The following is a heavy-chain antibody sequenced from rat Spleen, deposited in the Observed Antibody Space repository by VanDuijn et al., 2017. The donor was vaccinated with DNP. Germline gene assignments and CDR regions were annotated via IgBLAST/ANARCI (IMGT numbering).Heavy chain of an antibody. Sequence: EVQLVESGGDLVQPGRSLKLSCVASGFTFNNYWMTWIRQAPTKGLEWVASISTVGDNAYYRDSVKGRFTISRDNAKSTLYLQMDSLRSEDTAIYYCGRNNYYAMDGWGQGTSVTVSS. CDR2: ISTVGDNA. D-gene: IGHD1-10*01. V-gene: IGHV5-25*01. CDR1: GFTFNNYW. J-gene: IGHJ4*01. CDR3: GRNNYYAMDG.